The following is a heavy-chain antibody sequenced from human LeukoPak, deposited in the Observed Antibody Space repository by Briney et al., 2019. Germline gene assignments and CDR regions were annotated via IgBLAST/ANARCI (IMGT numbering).Heavy chain of an antibody. J-gene: IGHJ4*02. V-gene: IGHV4-4*02. CDR3: AREGRDGYNLDS. Sequence: PSETLSLTCVVSGGSISSGKWWSWVRQPPGKGLEWVGEIYHSESTNYNPSLKSRVTLSVDKSKNQFSLWLSSVTAADTAVYYCAREGRDGYNLDSWGQGTLDTVSS. CDR1: GGSISSGKW. CDR2: IYHSEST. D-gene: IGHD5-24*01.